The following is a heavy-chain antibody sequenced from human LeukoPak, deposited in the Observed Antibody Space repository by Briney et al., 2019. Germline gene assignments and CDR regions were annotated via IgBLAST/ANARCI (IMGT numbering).Heavy chain of an antibody. CDR2: IYTSGST. J-gene: IGHJ4*02. V-gene: IGHV4-61*02. CDR1: GGSISSGSYY. Sequence: SETLSLTCTVSGGSISSGSYYWSWIRQPAGKGLEWIGRIYTSGSTNYNPSLKSRVTISVDTSKNQFSLKLSSVTAADTAVYYCARGYYDYVWGSYRYFDYWGQGTLVTVSS. D-gene: IGHD3-16*02. CDR3: ARGYYDYVWGSYRYFDY.